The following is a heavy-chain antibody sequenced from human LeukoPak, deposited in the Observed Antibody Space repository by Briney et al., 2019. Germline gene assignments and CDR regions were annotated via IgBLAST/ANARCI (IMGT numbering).Heavy chain of an antibody. CDR1: GFTFSNAW. D-gene: IGHD1-14*01. CDR2: IKSKTDGGTT. CDR3: TTGPGHYGMDV. V-gene: IGHV3-15*01. Sequence: GGSLRLSCAASGFTFSNAWMSWVRQAPGKGREWVGRIKSKTDGGTTDYAAPVKGRFTISRDDSKNTLYLQMNSLKTEDTAVYYCTTGPGHYGMDVWGKGTTVTVSS. J-gene: IGHJ6*04.